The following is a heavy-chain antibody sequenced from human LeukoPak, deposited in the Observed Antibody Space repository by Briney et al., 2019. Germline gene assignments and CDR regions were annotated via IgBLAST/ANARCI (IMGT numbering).Heavy chain of an antibody. J-gene: IGHJ4*02. D-gene: IGHD6-19*01. CDR1: GFTFSSYW. V-gene: IGHV3-74*01. Sequence: PGGSLRLSCAASGFTFSSYWMHWVRQAPGKGLGWVSRINSDGSSTNYADSVKGRFTISRDNAKNTLYLHMNSLRAEDTAVYYCARGSSGWSSFDYWGQGTLVTVSS. CDR2: INSDGSST. CDR3: ARGSSGWSSFDY.